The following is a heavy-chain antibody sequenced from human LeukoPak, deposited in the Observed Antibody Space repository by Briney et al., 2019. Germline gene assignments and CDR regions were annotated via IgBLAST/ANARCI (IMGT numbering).Heavy chain of an antibody. J-gene: IGHJ5*02. V-gene: IGHV4-39*01. CDR1: GGSISSSSYY. CDR3: ARHEAWFDP. Sequence: SETLSLTCTVSGGSISSSSYYWGWIRQPPGKGLEWIGSIYYSGSTYYNPSLKSRVTISVDTSKNQFSLRLSSVTAADTAVYYCARHEAWFDPWGQGTLVAVSS. CDR2: IYYSGST.